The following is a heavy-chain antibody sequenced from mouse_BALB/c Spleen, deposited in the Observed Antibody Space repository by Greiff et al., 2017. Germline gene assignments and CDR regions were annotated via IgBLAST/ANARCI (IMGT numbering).Heavy chain of an antibody. J-gene: IGHJ3*01. D-gene: IGHD2-4*01. CDR1: GFTFSSYT. CDR2: ISNGGGST. V-gene: IGHV5-12-2*01. CDR3: ARRHYDYAWFAY. Sequence: EVKLQESGGGLVQPGGSLKLSCAASGFTFSSYTMSWVRQTPEKRLEWVAYISNGGGSTYYPDTVKGRFTISRDNAKNTLYLQMSSLKSEDTAMYYCARRHYDYAWFAYWGQGTLVTVSA.